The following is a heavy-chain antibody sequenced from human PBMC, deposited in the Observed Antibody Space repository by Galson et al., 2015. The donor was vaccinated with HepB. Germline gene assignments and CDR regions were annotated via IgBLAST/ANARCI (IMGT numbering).Heavy chain of an antibody. J-gene: IGHJ6*02. Sequence: SLRLSCAASGFTFSNAWMSWVRQAPGKGLEWVGRIKSKTDGGTTDYAAPVKGRFTISRDDSKNTLYLQMNSLKTEDTAVYYCTTRDLYYYYGMDVWGQGTTVTVSS. CDR2: IKSKTDGGTT. CDR3: TTRDLYYYYGMDV. V-gene: IGHV3-15*01. CDR1: GFTFSNAW.